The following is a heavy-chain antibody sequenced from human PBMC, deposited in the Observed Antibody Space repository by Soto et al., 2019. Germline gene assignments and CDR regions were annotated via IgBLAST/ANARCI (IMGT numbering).Heavy chain of an antibody. V-gene: IGHV4-34*01. D-gene: IGHD6-13*01. CDR2: INHSGST. CDR3: ARPGYSSSWYSAGDAFDI. CDR1: GGSFSGYY. J-gene: IGHJ3*02. Sequence: QVQLQQWGAGLLKPSETLSLTCAVYGGSFSGYYWSWIRQPPGKGLEWIGEINHSGSTNYNPSLMSRVTISVDTSKNQFSLKLSSVTAADTAVYYCARPGYSSSWYSAGDAFDIWGQGTMVTVSS.